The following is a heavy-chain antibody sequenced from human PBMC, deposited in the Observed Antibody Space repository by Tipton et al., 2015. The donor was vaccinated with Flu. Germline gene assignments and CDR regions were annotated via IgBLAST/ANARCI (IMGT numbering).Heavy chain of an antibody. Sequence: LRLSCTVSGGSISSYYWSWIRQPPGKGLEWIGYIYYSGSTNYNPSLKSRVTISVDTSKNQFSLKLSSVTAADTAVYYCARDRPNYYYYGMDVWGQGTTVTVS. J-gene: IGHJ6*02. CDR3: ARDRPNYYYYGMDV. CDR2: IYYSGST. CDR1: GGSISSYY. V-gene: IGHV4-59*01.